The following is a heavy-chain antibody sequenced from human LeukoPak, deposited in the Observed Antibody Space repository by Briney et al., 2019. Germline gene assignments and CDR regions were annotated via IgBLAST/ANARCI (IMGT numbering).Heavy chain of an antibody. CDR1: SGSISGGVYY. V-gene: IGHV4-31*03. CDR3: ARGVRWLQLSYFDY. J-gene: IGHJ4*02. Sequence: SQTLSLTCPVSSGSISGGVYYWSWIRQHPWKRLEWIGYIYYSGSTYYNPSLKSRVTISVDTSKNQFSLKLRSVTAADTAVYYCARGVRWLQLSYFDYWGQGTLVTVSS. CDR2: IYYSGST. D-gene: IGHD5-24*01.